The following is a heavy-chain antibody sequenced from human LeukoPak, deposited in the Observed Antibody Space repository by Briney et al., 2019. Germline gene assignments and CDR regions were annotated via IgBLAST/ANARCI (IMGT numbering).Heavy chain of an antibody. D-gene: IGHD1-1*01. J-gene: IGHJ4*02. CDR1: GFTFSSYT. CDR3: AKSTPNTGNPFDY. Sequence: PGGSLRLSCAASGFTFSSYTMHWVRQAPGKGLEWVAVISFDGSNTYYADSVKGRFTISRDNSKNTLYLQMNSLRAEDTAVYYCAKSTPNTGNPFDYWGQGTLVTVSS. V-gene: IGHV3-30-3*02. CDR2: ISFDGSNT.